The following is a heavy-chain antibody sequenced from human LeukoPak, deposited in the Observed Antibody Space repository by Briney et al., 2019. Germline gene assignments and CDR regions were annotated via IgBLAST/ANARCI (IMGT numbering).Heavy chain of an antibody. J-gene: IGHJ4*02. CDR2: IYYSGST. CDR1: GGSISSYY. D-gene: IGHD4-17*01. Sequence: SETLSLTCTVSGGSISSYYWSWIRQPPGKGLEWIGYIYYSGSTNYSPSLKSRVTISVDTSKNQFSLKLSSVTAADTAVYYCARVTSRPGAYGDHFDYWGQGTLVTVSS. CDR3: ARVTSRPGAYGDHFDY. V-gene: IGHV4-59*01.